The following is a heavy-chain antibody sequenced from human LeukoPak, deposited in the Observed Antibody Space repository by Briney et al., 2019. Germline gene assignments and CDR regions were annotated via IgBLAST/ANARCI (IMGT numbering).Heavy chain of an antibody. CDR3: ARARWLQSTFSWFDP. J-gene: IGHJ5*02. CDR2: INPNSGGT. Sequence: ASVKVSCKASGYTFTGYYMHWVRQAPGQGLEWMGWINPNSGGTNYAQKFQGRVTMTRDTPISTAYMELSRLRSDDTAVYYCARARWLQSTFSWFDPWGQGTLVTVSS. D-gene: IGHD5-24*01. CDR1: GYTFTGYY. V-gene: IGHV1-2*02.